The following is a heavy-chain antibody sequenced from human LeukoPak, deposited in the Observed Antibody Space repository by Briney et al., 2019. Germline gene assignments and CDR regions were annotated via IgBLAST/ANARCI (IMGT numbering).Heavy chain of an antibody. D-gene: IGHD3-22*01. J-gene: IGHJ4*02. CDR1: GFTFSSYD. CDR2: IGTAGDT. CDR3: GRGRYYYDSSGYYPFDY. Sequence: QSGGSLRLSCAASGFTFSSYDMHWVRQATGKGLEWVSAIGTAGDTYYPGSVKGRFTISRENAKNSLYLQMNSLRAGDTAVYYCGRGRYYYDSSGYYPFDYWGQGTLVTVSS. V-gene: IGHV3-13*01.